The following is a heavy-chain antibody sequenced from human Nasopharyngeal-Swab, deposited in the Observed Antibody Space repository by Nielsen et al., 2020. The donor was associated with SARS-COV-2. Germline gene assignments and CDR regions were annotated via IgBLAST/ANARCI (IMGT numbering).Heavy chain of an antibody. CDR3: VTLGDFWSGYSPDY. CDR2: ISWNSGSI. J-gene: IGHJ4*02. Sequence: SLKISCAASGFTFDDYAMHWVRQAPGKGLEWVSGISWNSGSIGYADSVKGRFTISRDNAKNSLYLQMNSLRAEDTALYYCVTLGDFWSGYSPDYWGQGTLVTVSS. V-gene: IGHV3-9*01. D-gene: IGHD3-3*01. CDR1: GFTFDDYA.